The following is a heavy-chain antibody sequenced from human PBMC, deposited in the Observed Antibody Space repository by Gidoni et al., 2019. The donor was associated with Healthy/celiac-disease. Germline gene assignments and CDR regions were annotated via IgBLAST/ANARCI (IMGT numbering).Heavy chain of an antibody. D-gene: IGHD4-17*01. Sequence: QLQLQESGPGLVKPSETLSLTCTVSGGSISSSSYYCGWIRQPPGKGLAWIGSIYYSGSTFYNPSLKSRVTISVDTSKNQFSLKLSSVTAADTAVYYCARHMDYGDHSPYYFDYWGQGTLVTVSS. CDR2: IYYSGST. CDR3: ARHMDYGDHSPYYFDY. CDR1: GGSISSSSYY. V-gene: IGHV4-39*01. J-gene: IGHJ4*02.